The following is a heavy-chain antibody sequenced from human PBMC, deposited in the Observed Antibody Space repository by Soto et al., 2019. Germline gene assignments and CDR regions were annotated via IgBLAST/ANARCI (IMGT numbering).Heavy chain of an antibody. V-gene: IGHV1-24*01. D-gene: IGHD3-16*02. CDR1: GYTLTELS. CDR2: FDPEDGET. J-gene: IGHJ6*03. Sequence: ASVKVSCKVSGYTLTELSMHWVRQAPGKGLEWMGGFDPEDGETIYAQKFQGRVTMTEDTSTDTAYMELSSLRSEDTAVYYCAKYAKDHRSGYYYYYYMDVWGKGTTVTVSS. CDR3: AKYAKDHRSGYYYYYYMDV.